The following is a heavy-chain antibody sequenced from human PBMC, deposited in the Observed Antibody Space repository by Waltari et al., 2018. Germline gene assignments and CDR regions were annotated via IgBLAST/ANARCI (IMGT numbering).Heavy chain of an antibody. D-gene: IGHD6-19*01. J-gene: IGHJ5*02. CDR3: SRESWGTGWS. CDR2: TQYRSKWYN. CDR1: GASVSNSGAA. V-gene: IGHV6-1*01. Sequence: QVQLQQSGPGLVKPSQTLSLTCDISGASVSNSGAAWNWIRQSPSRGLEWLARTQYRSKWYNEYAVSVRGRITVSTDTSQNQFSLQLNSVTPDDTAVYYCSRESWGTGWSWGQGTLVTVSS.